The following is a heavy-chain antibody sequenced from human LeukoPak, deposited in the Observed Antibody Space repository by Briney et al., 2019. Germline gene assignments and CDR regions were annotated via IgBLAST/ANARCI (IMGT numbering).Heavy chain of an antibody. CDR3: ARMSGSRLPGY. CDR2: TTGLGDNT. J-gene: IGHJ4*02. Sequence: NPGGSLRLSCAASGFFFSDSAMAWVRQAPGKGLEWVSTTTGLGDNTHYADSVRGRFTFSRDNSKHTLYLQMNNLGVDDTAVYYCARMSGSRLPGYWGQGTLVTVSS. D-gene: IGHD3-3*01. CDR1: GFFFSDSA. V-gene: IGHV3-23*01.